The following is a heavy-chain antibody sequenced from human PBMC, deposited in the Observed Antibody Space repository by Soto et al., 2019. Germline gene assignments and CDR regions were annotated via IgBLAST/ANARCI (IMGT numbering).Heavy chain of an antibody. J-gene: IGHJ5*02. CDR1: GDSISSSSYY. CDR2: IYYSGST. V-gene: IGHV4-39*01. Sequence: KTSETLSLTCSVSGDSISSSSYYWGWIRQPPGKGLEWIGSIYYSGSTYYNPSLKSRVTISVDTSKNQFSLKLSSVTAADTAVYYCARKHHDSSGYQESNWFDPWGQGTLVTVSS. CDR3: ARKHHDSSGYQESNWFDP. D-gene: IGHD3-22*01.